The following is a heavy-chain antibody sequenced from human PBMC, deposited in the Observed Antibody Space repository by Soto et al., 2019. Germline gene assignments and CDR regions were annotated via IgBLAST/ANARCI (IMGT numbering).Heavy chain of an antibody. CDR2: IYYSGST. V-gene: IGHV4-59*01. D-gene: IGHD2-2*01. Sequence: SETLSLTCTVSGGSISSYYWSWIRQPPGKGLEWIGYIYYSGSTNYNPSLKNRVTISVDTSKNQFSLKLSSVTAADTAVYYCARESSVRYCSSTSCYFGWFDPWGQGTLVTVSS. CDR3: ARESSVRYCSSTSCYFGWFDP. CDR1: GGSISSYY. J-gene: IGHJ5*02.